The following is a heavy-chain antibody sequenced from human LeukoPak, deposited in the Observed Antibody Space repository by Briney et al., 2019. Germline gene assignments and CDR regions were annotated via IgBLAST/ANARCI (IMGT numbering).Heavy chain of an antibody. Sequence: SETLSLTCAVYGGSFSGYYWSWIRQPPGKGLEWIGEINHSGSTNYNPSLKSRVTISVDTSKNQFSLKLSSVTAADTAVYYCARVATTVDLYYFDYWGQGTLVTVSS. V-gene: IGHV4-34*01. CDR3: ARVATTVDLYYFDY. CDR2: INHSGST. CDR1: GGSFSGYY. D-gene: IGHD4-23*01. J-gene: IGHJ4*02.